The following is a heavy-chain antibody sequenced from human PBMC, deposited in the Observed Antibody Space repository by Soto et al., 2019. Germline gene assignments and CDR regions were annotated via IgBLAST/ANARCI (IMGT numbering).Heavy chain of an antibody. CDR3: ATPYYFNH. J-gene: IGHJ1*01. CDR1: GFMFSAYT. Sequence: GGSLRLSCAASGFMFSAYTMNWVRQAPGKGLEWLSSISDDSSYIDYADSLRGRFTVSRDNAGNSLYPQIDSLGVEDTAVYYCATPYYFNHWGPGTLVTVSS. D-gene: IGHD3-16*01. V-gene: IGHV3-21*06. CDR2: ISDDSSYI.